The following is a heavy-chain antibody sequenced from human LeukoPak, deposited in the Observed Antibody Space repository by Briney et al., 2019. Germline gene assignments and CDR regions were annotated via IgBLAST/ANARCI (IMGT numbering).Heavy chain of an antibody. CDR1: GYTFTDYY. CDR2: VDPEDGET. V-gene: IGHV1-69-2*01. CDR3: ATDPEQLVLGY. D-gene: IGHD6-13*01. J-gene: IGHJ4*02. Sequence: ASVKASCKVSGYTFTDYYMHWVQQAPGKGLEWMGLVDPEDGETIYAEKFQGRVTITADTSTDTAYMELSSLRSEDTAVYYCATDPEQLVLGYWGQGTLVTVSS.